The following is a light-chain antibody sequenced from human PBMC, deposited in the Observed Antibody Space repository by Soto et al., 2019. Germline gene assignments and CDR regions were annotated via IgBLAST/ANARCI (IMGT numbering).Light chain of an antibody. CDR2: GAS. J-gene: IGKJ1*01. CDR3: QQYNNWPPT. Sequence: EIVMTQSPATLSVSPGERATLSCRASQSVSSNLAWYQQKPGQAPRLLIYGASTRATGIPARFSGSGSGTEFTLTMSSLQSEDFAVYYCQQYNNWPPTFGQATKVEIK. V-gene: IGKV3-15*01. CDR1: QSVSSN.